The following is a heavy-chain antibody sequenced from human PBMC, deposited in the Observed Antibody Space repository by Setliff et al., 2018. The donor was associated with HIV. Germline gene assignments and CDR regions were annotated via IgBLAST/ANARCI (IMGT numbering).Heavy chain of an antibody. CDR2: IHHSGST. V-gene: IGHV4-38-2*02. J-gene: IGHJ4*02. D-gene: IGHD2-15*01. Sequence: SETLSLTCTVSGYSVTSGYYWGWIRQPPGKGLEWIGSIHHSGSTYYNPSLKSRVIISVDTSKNEVSLKVSSVTAADTAVYYCARVDRCSGGSCYFIDYWGQGTLVTVSS. CDR3: ARVDRCSGGSCYFIDY. CDR1: GYSVTSGYY.